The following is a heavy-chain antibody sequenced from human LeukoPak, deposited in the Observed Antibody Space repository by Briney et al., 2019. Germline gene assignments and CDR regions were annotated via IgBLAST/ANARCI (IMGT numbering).Heavy chain of an antibody. D-gene: IGHD2-2*02. CDR1: GGTFSSYT. CDR3: ARGRHCSSTSCYNYYYYGMDV. V-gene: IGHV1-69*02. Sequence: ASVKVSCKASGGTFSSYTISWVRQAPGQGLEWMGRIIPILGIANYAQKFQGRVTITADKSTSTAYMELSSLRSEDTAVYYCARGRHCSSTSCYNYYYYGMDVRGQGTTVTVSS. J-gene: IGHJ6*02. CDR2: IIPILGIA.